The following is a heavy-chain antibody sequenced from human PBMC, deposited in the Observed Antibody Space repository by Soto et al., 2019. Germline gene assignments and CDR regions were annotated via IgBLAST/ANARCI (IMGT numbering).Heavy chain of an antibody. D-gene: IGHD3-10*01. CDR2: INPGNGNT. CDR3: ARGGYFGRHNCLGY. CDR1: GYGLESRS. J-gene: IGHJ4*02. Sequence: SSKAPGYGLESRSRKWPHHSKGRGLEWMGWINPGNGNTKYSQKFQGRVIIERDTSASTAYMELSSLRSEDTAVYYCARGGYFGRHNCLGYWGQGPLVIVSS. V-gene: IGHV1-3*01.